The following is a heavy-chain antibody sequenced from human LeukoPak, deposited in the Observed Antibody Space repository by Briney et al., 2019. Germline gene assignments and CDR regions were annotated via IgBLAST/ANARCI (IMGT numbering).Heavy chain of an antibody. V-gene: IGHV1-69*05. Sequence: SVKVSCKASGGTFSSYAISWVRQAPGQGLEWMGRITPIFGTANYAQKFQGRVTITTDESTSTAYMELSSLRSEDTAVYYCARSGSSGWYREFDYWGQGTLVTVSS. CDR2: ITPIFGTA. CDR1: GGTFSSYA. J-gene: IGHJ4*02. D-gene: IGHD6-19*01. CDR3: ARSGSSGWYREFDY.